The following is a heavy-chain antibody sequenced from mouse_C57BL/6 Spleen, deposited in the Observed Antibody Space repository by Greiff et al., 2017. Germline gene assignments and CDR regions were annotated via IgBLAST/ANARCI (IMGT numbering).Heavy chain of an antibody. CDR1: GYTFTSYW. CDR3: ARGGSYTRNDFDY. D-gene: IGHD2-12*01. CDR2: IDPSDSYT. J-gene: IGHJ2*01. Sequence: VQLQQPGAELVRPGTSVKLSCKASGYTFTSYWMHWVKQRPGQGLEWIGVIDPSDSYTNYNQKFKGKATLTVDTSSSTAYMQLSSLTSEDSAVYYCARGGSYTRNDFDYWGQGTTLTVSS. V-gene: IGHV1-59*01.